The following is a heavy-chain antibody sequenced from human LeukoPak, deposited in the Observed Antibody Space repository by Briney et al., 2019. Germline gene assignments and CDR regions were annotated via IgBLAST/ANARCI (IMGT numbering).Heavy chain of an antibody. V-gene: IGHV3-33*01. D-gene: IGHD4-17*01. J-gene: IGHJ6*02. Sequence: PGGSLRLSCAASGFTFSSYGMHWVRQAPGKGLEWVAVIWYDGSNKYYADSVKGRFTISRDNSKNTLYLQMNSLRAEDTAVYYCARDSTVTTSYYYYGMDVWGQGTTVTVSS. CDR3: ARDSTVTTSYYYYGMDV. CDR2: IWYDGSNK. CDR1: GFTFSSYG.